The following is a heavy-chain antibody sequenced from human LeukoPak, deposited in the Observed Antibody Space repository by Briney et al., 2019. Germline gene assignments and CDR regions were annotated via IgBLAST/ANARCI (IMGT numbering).Heavy chain of an antibody. CDR3: ARVDLPFGSGNWYLDY. CDR1: GYTFTSYG. D-gene: IGHD6-13*01. Sequence: ASVKVSCKASGYTFTSYGISWVRQAPGQGLEWMGWISAYNGNTNYAQKLQGRVTMTTDTSTSTAYMELRSLRSDDTAVYYCARVDLPFGSGNWYLDYWGQGTLATVSS. CDR2: ISAYNGNT. J-gene: IGHJ4*02. V-gene: IGHV1-18*01.